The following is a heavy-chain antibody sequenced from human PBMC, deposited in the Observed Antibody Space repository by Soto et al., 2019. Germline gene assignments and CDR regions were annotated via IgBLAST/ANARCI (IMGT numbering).Heavy chain of an antibody. CDR2: ISAYNGNT. J-gene: IGHJ3*02. CDR3: ARGQEGSGWYVQAFDI. V-gene: IGHV1-18*04. D-gene: IGHD6-19*01. CDR1: GYTFTTYG. Sequence: ASVKVSCKTSGYTFTTYGVSWVRQAPGQGLEWMGWISAYNGNTNYAQKLQGRVTMTTDTSTSTAYMELRGLRSDDTAVYYCARGQEGSGWYVQAFDIWGQGTMVTVSS.